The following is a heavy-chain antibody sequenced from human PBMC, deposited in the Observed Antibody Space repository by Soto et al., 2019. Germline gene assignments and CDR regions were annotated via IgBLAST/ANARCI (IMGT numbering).Heavy chain of an antibody. CDR1: GGTFSTYG. CDR2: IIPIFGTT. J-gene: IGHJ4*02. D-gene: IGHD2-21*01. V-gene: IGHV1-69*13. Sequence: SVKVSCKTSGGTFSTYGLSWVRQAPGQGLEWMGGIIPIFGTTNYAQKMQGRVTITADESTSTAYMELSCLRSEDTAVYYCGRGGDGRPWDYWGRG. CDR3: GRGGDGRPWDY.